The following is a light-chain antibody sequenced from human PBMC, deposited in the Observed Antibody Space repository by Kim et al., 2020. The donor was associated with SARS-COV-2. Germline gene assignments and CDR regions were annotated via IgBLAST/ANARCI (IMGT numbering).Light chain of an antibody. CDR2: GDN. CDR3: QSYDKNLSAYV. J-gene: IGLJ1*01. Sequence: RVTTPWTGGRSYVGAGSDVRWYQQFPGTAPKLLIFGDNNRPSGVPGRFSASKSGTSASLAVTGLQAEDEADYYCQSYDKNLSAYVFGTGTKVTVL. CDR1: RSYVGAGSD. V-gene: IGLV1-40*01.